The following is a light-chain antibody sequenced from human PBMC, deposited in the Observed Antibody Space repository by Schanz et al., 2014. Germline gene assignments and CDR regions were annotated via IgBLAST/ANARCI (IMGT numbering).Light chain of an antibody. J-gene: IGKJ3*01. CDR2: GAS. CDR3: QQHGSSLT. Sequence: EIVLTQSPGTLSLSPGERATLSCRASQSVSSNYLAWYQQKPGQAPRLLIYGASSRATGIPDRFSGSGSGTDFTLTISRLEPEDFAVYYCQQHGSSLTFGPGTKVDVK. V-gene: IGKV3-20*01. CDR1: QSVSSNY.